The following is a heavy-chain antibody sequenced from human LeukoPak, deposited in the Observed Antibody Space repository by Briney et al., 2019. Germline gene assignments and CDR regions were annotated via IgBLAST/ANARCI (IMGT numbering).Heavy chain of an antibody. CDR3: ARGMGLYSSSWYAD. Sequence: ASVKVSCKASGYTFTSYDINWVRQATGQGLEWMGWISAYNGNTNYAQKLQGRVTMTTDTSTSTAYMELRSLRSDDTAVYYCARGMGLYSSSWYADWGQGTLVTVSS. V-gene: IGHV1-18*01. CDR2: ISAYNGNT. CDR1: GYTFTSYD. J-gene: IGHJ4*02. D-gene: IGHD6-13*01.